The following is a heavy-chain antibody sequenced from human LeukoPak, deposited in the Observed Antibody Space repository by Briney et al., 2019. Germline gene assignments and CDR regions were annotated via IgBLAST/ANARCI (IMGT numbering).Heavy chain of an antibody. Sequence: AVKVSCKASGGTFSSYAISWVRQAPGQGLEWMGRIIPIFGTANYAQKSQGRVTITTNDSTSTAYMELSSLRPEDTAVYYCAMGVVVAATIDYWGQGTLVTVSS. CDR2: IIPIFGTA. CDR3: AMGVVVAATIDY. D-gene: IGHD2-15*01. V-gene: IGHV1-69*05. CDR1: GGTFSSYA. J-gene: IGHJ4*02.